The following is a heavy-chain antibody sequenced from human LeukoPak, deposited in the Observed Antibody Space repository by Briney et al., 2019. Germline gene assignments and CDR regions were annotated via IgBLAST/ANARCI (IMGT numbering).Heavy chain of an antibody. D-gene: IGHD6-19*01. CDR1: GGSISSYY. V-gene: IGHV4-59*01. CDR2: IYHSGNT. J-gene: IGHJ6*02. CDR3: ARDSKQWLVDYYYYGMDV. Sequence: PSETLSLTCTVSGGSISSYYWSWIRQPPGKGLEWIGYIYHSGNTYYNPSLKSRVTISIHNSKNQFSLKVNSVTAADTAVYYCARDSKQWLVDYYYYGMDVWGQGTTVTVSS.